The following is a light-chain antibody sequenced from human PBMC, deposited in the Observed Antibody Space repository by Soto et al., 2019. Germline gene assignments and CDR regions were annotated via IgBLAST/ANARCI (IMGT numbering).Light chain of an antibody. Sequence: DSQMTQSPSTLPASVGDRVTITCRASQSISSWLAWYQQKPGKAPKLLIYKASLLQSGVPSRFSGSGSGTEFTLTISSLQPEDFATHYCQQYDRYPVTFGGGTKVEVK. CDR1: QSISSW. CDR2: KAS. V-gene: IGKV1-5*03. CDR3: QQYDRYPVT. J-gene: IGKJ4*01.